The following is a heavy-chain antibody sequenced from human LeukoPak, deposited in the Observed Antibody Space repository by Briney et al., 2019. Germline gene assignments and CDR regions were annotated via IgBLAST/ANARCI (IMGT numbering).Heavy chain of an antibody. CDR1: GYTFTGYY. D-gene: IGHD6-6*01. V-gene: IGHV1-2*02. Sequence: DSVKVSCKASGYTFTGYYIHWVRQAPGQGLEWMGWIYPYSGDTNYAQNFQGRVTMTRDTSISTAYMELSSLKSDDTAVYYCARDRNSGSSLDIWGQGTMLTVSS. J-gene: IGHJ3*02. CDR3: ARDRNSGSSLDI. CDR2: IYPYSGDT.